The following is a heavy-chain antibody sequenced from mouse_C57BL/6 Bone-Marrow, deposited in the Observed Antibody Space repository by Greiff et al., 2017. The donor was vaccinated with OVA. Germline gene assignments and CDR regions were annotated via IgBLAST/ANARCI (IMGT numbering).Heavy chain of an antibody. V-gene: IGHV1-82*01. Sequence: VKLMESGPELVKPGASVKISCKASGYAFSSSWMNWVKQRPGKGLEWIGRIYPGDGDTNYNGKFKGKATLTADKSSSTAYMQLSSLTSEDSAVYFCARVGVPHYWGRGTTLTVSS. CDR3: ARVGVPHY. CDR1: GYAFSSSW. CDR2: IYPGDGDT. D-gene: IGHD2-14*01. J-gene: IGHJ2*01.